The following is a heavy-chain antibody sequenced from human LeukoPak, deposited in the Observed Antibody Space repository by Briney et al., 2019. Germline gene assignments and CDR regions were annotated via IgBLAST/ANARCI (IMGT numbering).Heavy chain of an antibody. CDR3: VRDFGESSGYYFDY. CDR1: GFIFSRYW. J-gene: IGHJ4*02. Sequence: GGSLRLSCAASGFIFSRYWMHWVRPAPGKGLVWVSRINGDGSTLSYADSVKGRFTISRDNAKNTLYLQMNSLRAEDTAVYYCVRDFGESSGYYFDYWGQGTLVTVSS. D-gene: IGHD3-22*01. V-gene: IGHV3-74*01. CDR2: INGDGSTL.